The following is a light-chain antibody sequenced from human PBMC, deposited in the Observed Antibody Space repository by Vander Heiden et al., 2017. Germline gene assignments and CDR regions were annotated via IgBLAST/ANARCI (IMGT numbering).Light chain of an antibody. CDR2: TDV. CDR1: NIGSLS. Sequence: FVLTPSPSLPVAPGQPSRVTCVGHNIGSLSVHWFQHKAGQAPIMVVYTDVFRHSGIPERFSGANSGNTATLSISRVEAEDEADYYGQVWDRPGDHVVFGGGTKLTVL. V-gene: IGLV3-21*02. J-gene: IGLJ3*02. CDR3: QVWDRPGDHVV.